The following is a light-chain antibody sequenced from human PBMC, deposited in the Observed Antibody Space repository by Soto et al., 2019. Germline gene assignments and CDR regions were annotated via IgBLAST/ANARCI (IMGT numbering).Light chain of an antibody. CDR2: DTS. CDR1: QSLANSF. V-gene: IGKV3-20*01. Sequence: EFVLTQSPGTLSLSPVERATLSCMASQSLANSFIAWYQQKPGQAPRLLIYDTSSRASGIPDRFSGSGSGKEFTLTISSLQPDDFATYYCKQYNSYWKFGQGTKVDIK. CDR3: KQYNSYWK. J-gene: IGKJ1*01.